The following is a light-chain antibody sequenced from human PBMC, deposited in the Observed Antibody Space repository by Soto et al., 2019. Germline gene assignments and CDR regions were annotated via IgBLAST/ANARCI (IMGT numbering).Light chain of an antibody. Sequence: EIVLTQSPGTLSLSPGERATLSCRASQTVTSNYLAWYQRKPGQAPRLLIYGASSRATDIPDRFSGSGFGKDFTLTITRLEPEDFAVYFCQQYAGSPSTFGQGTKVEIK. CDR2: GAS. V-gene: IGKV3-20*01. J-gene: IGKJ1*01. CDR1: QTVTSNY. CDR3: QQYAGSPST.